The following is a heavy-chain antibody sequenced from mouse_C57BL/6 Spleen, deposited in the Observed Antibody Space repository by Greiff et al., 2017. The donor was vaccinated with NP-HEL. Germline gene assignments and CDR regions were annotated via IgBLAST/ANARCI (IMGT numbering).Heavy chain of an antibody. Sequence: VQLQQSGAELARPGASVKLSCKASGYTFTSYGISWVKQRPGRGLEWIGEIYPRSGNTYYNEKFKGKATLTADKSSSTAYMELRSLTSEDSAVYFCARYGSSPSYYAMDYWGQGTSVTVSS. D-gene: IGHD1-1*01. V-gene: IGHV1-81*01. CDR2: IYPRSGNT. CDR3: ARYGSSPSYYAMDY. J-gene: IGHJ4*01. CDR1: GYTFTSYG.